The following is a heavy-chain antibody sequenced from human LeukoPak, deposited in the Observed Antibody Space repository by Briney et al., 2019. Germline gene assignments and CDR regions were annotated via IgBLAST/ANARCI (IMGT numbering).Heavy chain of an antibody. D-gene: IGHD3-10*01. CDR2: ISERGGSA. CDR1: GITLSNYG. V-gene: IGHV3-23*01. CDR3: AKRGIVIRAVIIIGFHKEAYYFDY. J-gene: IGHJ4*02. Sequence: GSLRLSCVVSGITLSNYGMSWVRQAPGKRLEWVSGISERGGSANYADAVKGRFIISRDTSKNTVYLQMNGLRVEDTAVYFCAKRGIVIRAVIIIGFHKEAYYFDYWGQGILVTVSS.